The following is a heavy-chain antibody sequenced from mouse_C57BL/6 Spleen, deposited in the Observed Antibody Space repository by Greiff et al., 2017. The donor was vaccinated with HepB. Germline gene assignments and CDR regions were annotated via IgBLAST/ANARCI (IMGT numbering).Heavy chain of an antibody. CDR2: INLNNGGT. Sequence: EVQLQQSGPELVKPGASVKIPCKASGYTFTDYNMDWVKQSHGKSLEWIGDINLNNGGTIYNQKFKGKATLTVDKSSSTSYMELRSLTSEDTAVYYCARSPYYGSSYWYFDVWGTGTTVTVPS. CDR1: GYTFTDYN. V-gene: IGHV1-18*01. J-gene: IGHJ1*03. CDR3: ARSPYYGSSYWYFDV. D-gene: IGHD1-1*01.